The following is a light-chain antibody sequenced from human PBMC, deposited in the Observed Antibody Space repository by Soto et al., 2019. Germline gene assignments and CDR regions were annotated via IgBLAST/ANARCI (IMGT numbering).Light chain of an antibody. Sequence: QSALTQPASVSGSPGQSITISCTGTSSDIGAYNYVSWYQQYPGRAPKLMIYEANNRPSGVSNRFSGSKSGNTASLTISGLQAEDEADYYCSSFTTSSTYVVGAGTKVTVL. J-gene: IGLJ1*01. CDR1: SSDIGAYNY. V-gene: IGLV2-14*01. CDR2: EAN. CDR3: SSFTTSSTYV.